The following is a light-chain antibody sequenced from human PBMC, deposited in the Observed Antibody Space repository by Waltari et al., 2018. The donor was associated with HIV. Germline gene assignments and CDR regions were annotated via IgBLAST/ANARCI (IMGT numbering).Light chain of an antibody. CDR1: NIGSQT. J-gene: IGLJ3*02. Sequence: YVMPQPSSLSVAPGATATISCGANNIGSQTVHCYQQRPGQAPVLVISDDSDRPSEIPERFAGSNSGNTATLTISGVEAGDEADYYCQVWDSTSDHPAFGGGTKLTVL. CDR2: DDS. V-gene: IGLV3-21*01. CDR3: QVWDSTSDHPA.